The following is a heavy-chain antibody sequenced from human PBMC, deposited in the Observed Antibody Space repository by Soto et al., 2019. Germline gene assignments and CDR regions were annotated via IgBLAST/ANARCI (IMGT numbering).Heavy chain of an antibody. D-gene: IGHD1-20*01. CDR3: ATVHNTSRSFNF. CDR1: GLTFSVSA. Sequence: EVQLLESGGVLVQPGGSLRLSCVASGLTFSVSAMTWVRQAPGKGLEWVSTTGLSGRTTYYGDSVKGRFTVSRDNSKNTMDRQMSSLRAEDTAVYYCATVHNTSRSFNFWGRGTLVTVSS. J-gene: IGHJ4*02. V-gene: IGHV3-23*01. CDR2: TGLSGRTT.